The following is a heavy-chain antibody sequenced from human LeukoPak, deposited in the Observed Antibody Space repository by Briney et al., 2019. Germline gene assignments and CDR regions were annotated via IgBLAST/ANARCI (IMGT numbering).Heavy chain of an antibody. CDR2: ISYDGSNK. V-gene: IGHV3-30*18. CDR1: GFTFSSYG. CDR3: AKVVGVRNNDY. J-gene: IGHJ4*02. D-gene: IGHD2-15*01. Sequence: GGSLRLSCAASGFTFSSYGMHWVRQAPGKGLEWVAVISYDGSNKYYADSVKGRFTISRDNSKNTLYLQMNSLRAEDTAVYYCAKVVGVRNNDYWGQGTLVTVSS.